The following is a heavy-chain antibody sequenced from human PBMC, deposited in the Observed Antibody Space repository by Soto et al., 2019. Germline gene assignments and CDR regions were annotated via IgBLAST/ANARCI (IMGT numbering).Heavy chain of an antibody. J-gene: IGHJ6*02. CDR1: GGSISSYY. D-gene: IGHD3-10*01. CDR2: VHHSWGS. CDR3: ARQGFGPLHGLVDV. Sequence: QVQLQESGPGLVKPSETLSLSCTVSGGSISSYYWSWFRQSPGKRMEWIGYVHHSWGSSYNTSLQSRVAISLATSKSQFALQVTSVTATDTAVYYCARQGFGPLHGLVDVWGQGTTVTVSS. V-gene: IGHV4-59*08.